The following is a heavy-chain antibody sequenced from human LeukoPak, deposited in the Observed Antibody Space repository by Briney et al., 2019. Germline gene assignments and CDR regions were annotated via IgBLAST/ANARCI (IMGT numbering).Heavy chain of an antibody. CDR2: ISWNSGSI. Sequence: GRSLRLSCAASGFTFDDYAMHWVRQAPGKGLEWVSGISWNSGSIGYADSVKGRFTISRDNAKNSLYLQMNSLRAEDMALYYCAKADCSSTSCYAGYWGQGTLVTVSS. CDR1: GFTFDDYA. CDR3: AKADCSSTSCYAGY. J-gene: IGHJ4*02. D-gene: IGHD2-2*01. V-gene: IGHV3-9*03.